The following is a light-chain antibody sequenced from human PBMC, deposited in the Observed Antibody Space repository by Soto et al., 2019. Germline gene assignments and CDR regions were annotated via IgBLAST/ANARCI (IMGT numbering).Light chain of an antibody. CDR1: QSLSSSY. Sequence: EIVLTQSPGTLSLSPGERATLSCRASQSLSSSYLTWYQQKPGQAPRLLIYGASSRATGIPDTFSGSGSGTDFTLTISRLEPEDFAVYYCQQYGSSSYTFGQGTKLEIK. V-gene: IGKV3-20*01. J-gene: IGKJ2*01. CDR3: QQYGSSSYT. CDR2: GAS.